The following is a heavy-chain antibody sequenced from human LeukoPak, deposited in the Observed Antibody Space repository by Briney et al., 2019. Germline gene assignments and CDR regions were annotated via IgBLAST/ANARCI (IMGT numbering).Heavy chain of an antibody. CDR2: IYCSGST. CDR3: AFLTAYYKNAFDI. V-gene: IGHV4-59*08. D-gene: IGHD3-9*01. Sequence: PSETLSLTCTVSGGSLSSFYWSWIRQPPWKGLEWVGYIYCSGSTKYNPSLKSRVTISVDTSKAQFSLKLSSVTAADTAVYYCAFLTAYYKNAFDIWGQGTMVTVSS. J-gene: IGHJ3*02. CDR1: GGSLSSFY.